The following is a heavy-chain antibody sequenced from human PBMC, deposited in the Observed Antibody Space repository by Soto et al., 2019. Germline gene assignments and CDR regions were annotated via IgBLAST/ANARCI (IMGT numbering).Heavy chain of an antibody. V-gene: IGHV1-2*02. D-gene: IGHD2-2*01. J-gene: IGHJ5*02. CDR3: ARGRVVVPAAVMFNCLDP. CDR2: INPNSGGT. CDR1: GYSLSGYY. Sequence: ASVKVSCKASGYSLSGYYLHWVRQAPGQGPEWMEWINPNSGGTKYVQKFQGRVTMTRDTSISTVYLELSRLRSDDTAVYYCARGRVVVPAAVMFNCLDPWGQGALVTVSS.